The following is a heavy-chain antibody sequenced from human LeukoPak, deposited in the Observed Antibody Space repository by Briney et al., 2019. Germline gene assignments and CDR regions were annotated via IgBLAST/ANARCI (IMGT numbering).Heavy chain of an antibody. CDR1: GFTFSNAW. CDR3: TTDRPLYYYDSSGYYYGNY. CDR2: IKSKTDGGTT. J-gene: IGHJ4*02. V-gene: IGHV3-15*01. Sequence: PGGSLRLSCAASGFTFSNAWMSWVRQAPGKGLEWVGRIKSKTDGGTTDYAAPVKGRFTISRDDSKNTLYLQMNSLKTEDTAVYYCTTDRPLYYYDSSGYYYGNYWGQGTLVTVSS. D-gene: IGHD3-22*01.